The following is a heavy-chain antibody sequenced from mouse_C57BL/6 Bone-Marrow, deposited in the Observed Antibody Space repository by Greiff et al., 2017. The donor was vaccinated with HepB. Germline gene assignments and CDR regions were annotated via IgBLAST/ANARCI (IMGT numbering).Heavy chain of an antibody. J-gene: IGHJ3*01. CDR3: ARRADVLAY. CDR2: IYPRSGNT. D-gene: IGHD3-3*01. CDR1: GYTFTSYG. V-gene: IGHV1-81*01. Sequence: QVQLQQSGAELARPGASVKLSCKASGYTFTSYGISWVKQRTGQGLEWIGEIYPRSGNTYYNEKFKGKATLTADKSSSTAYMELRSLTSEDSAVYFCARRADVLAYWGQGTLVTVSA.